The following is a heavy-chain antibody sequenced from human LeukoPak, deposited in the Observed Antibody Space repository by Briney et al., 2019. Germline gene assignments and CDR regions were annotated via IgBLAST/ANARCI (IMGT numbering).Heavy chain of an antibody. CDR1: GFTFSSHA. D-gene: IGHD3-3*01. V-gene: IGHV3-30*04. CDR2: ISFDGSNK. J-gene: IGHJ4*02. CDR3: ARSARLMKGVVEVTALDD. Sequence: PGRSLRLSCAASGFTFSSHAMNWVRQAPGKGLEWVAVISFDGSNKYYADSVKGRFTISRDNSKNTLYLQMNSLRADDTAVYYCARSARLMKGVVEVTALDDWGQGTLVTVSS.